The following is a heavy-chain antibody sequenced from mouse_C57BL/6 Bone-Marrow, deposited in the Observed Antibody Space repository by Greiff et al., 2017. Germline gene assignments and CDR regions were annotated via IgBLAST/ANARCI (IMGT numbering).Heavy chain of an antibody. CDR3: SRSGYGRGDY. V-gene: IGHV14-2*01. Sequence: VQLQQSGAELVKPGASVKLSCTASGFNIKDYYMHWVKQRTEQGLEWIGRIDPEDGENKYAPKFPGKATITSDTSSNTAYLQLSSLTSEDTAVYYCSRSGYGRGDYWGQGTTLTVSS. J-gene: IGHJ2*01. D-gene: IGHD1-1*01. CDR2: IDPEDGEN. CDR1: GFNIKDYY.